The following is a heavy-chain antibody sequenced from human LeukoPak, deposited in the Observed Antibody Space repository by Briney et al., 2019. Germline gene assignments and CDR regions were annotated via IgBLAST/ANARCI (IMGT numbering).Heavy chain of an antibody. CDR2: IYYSGTT. J-gene: IGHJ4*02. CDR3: ARHTTGTRCSFDY. CDR1: GGSISSGSYY. Sequence: SETLSLTCTVSGGSISSGSYYWGWIRQPPGKGLEWIGTIYYSGTTYYNPSLKSRVTISVDTSKNQFSLKLSSLTAADTAVFYCARHTTGTRCSFDYWGQGTLVTVSS. V-gene: IGHV4-39*01. D-gene: IGHD1-1*01.